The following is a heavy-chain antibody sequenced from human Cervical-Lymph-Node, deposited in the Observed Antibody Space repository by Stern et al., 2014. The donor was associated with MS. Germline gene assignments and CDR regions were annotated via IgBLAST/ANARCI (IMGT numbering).Heavy chain of an antibody. D-gene: IGHD2-15*01. Sequence: QVQLVESGAEVKKPGSSMNVSCKTSGGTFSSSYAITWMRPAPGQRLEGMGRIIPIIGLANYAQKFQGRVTITADTSTSTTYMEMSSLGSEDTAVYYCARGVVSNRAAATLHNLFDPWGQGTLVTVSS. CDR2: IIPIIGLA. CDR1: GGTFSSSYA. V-gene: IGHV1-69*09. CDR3: ARGVVSNRAAATLHNLFDP. J-gene: IGHJ5*02.